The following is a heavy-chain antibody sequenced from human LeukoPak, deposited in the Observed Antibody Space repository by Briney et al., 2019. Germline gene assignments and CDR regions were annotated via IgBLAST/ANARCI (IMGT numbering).Heavy chain of an antibody. D-gene: IGHD3-10*01. V-gene: IGHV4-39*01. CDR1: GGSISSNSYY. CDR3: ARTRYYYNSRSYGAPYYFDY. Sequence: PSETLSLTCAVSGGSISSNSYYWGWIRQPPGTGLEWIASIYYSGSTYYKSSLKSRVTISVDTSKNQFSLKLSSVTAADTAVYYCARTRYYYNSRSYGAPYYFDYWGQGTLVTVSS. CDR2: IYYSGST. J-gene: IGHJ4*02.